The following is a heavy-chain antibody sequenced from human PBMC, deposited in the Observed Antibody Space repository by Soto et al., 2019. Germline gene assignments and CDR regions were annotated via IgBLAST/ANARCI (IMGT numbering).Heavy chain of an antibody. CDR3: AKDEGTSSTVFDY. CDR2: ITATDGNT. V-gene: IGHV3-23*01. Sequence: PGGSLRLSCVASGFNFKAYAMGWVRQAPGKGLEWVASITATDGNTYYADSVRGRFTISRDNSRNFLFLQMNGLGPEDSALYYCAKDEGTSSTVFDYWGQGTLVTVSS. CDR1: GFNFKAYA. D-gene: IGHD4-4*01. J-gene: IGHJ4*02.